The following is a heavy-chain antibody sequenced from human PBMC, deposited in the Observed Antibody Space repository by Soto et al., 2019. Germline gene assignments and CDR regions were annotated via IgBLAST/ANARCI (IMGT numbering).Heavy chain of an antibody. CDR2: IYWDDDK. V-gene: IGHV2-5*02. J-gene: IGHJ4*02. CDR1: GFSLSTSGVG. D-gene: IGHD5-12*01. Sequence: QITLKESGPTLVKPTQTLTLTCTFSGFSLSTSGVGVGWIRQPPGKALEWLALIYWDDDKRYSPSLKSRLPXPXXPSKNQVVLTMTNMDPVDTATYYCAHVYGGYDNFDYWGQGTLVTVSS. CDR3: AHVYGGYDNFDY.